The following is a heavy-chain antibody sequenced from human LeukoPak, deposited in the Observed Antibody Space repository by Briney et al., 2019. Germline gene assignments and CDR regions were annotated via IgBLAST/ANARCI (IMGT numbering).Heavy chain of an antibody. CDR2: ISSSSSYI. Sequence: GGSLRLSCAASGFTFSSYSMNWVRQAPGKGLEWASSISSSSSYIYYADSVKGRFTISRDNAKNSLYLQMNTLRADDTAVYYCARDGFGTGSNWGQGTLVTVSS. D-gene: IGHD3-16*01. CDR3: ARDGFGTGSN. CDR1: GFTFSSYS. V-gene: IGHV3-21*04. J-gene: IGHJ4*02.